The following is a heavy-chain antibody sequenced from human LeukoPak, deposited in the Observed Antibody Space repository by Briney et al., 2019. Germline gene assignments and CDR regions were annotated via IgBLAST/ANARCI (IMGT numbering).Heavy chain of an antibody. CDR3: AKGSSMVRGVIIDY. CDR1: GFTFDDYA. Sequence: PGRSLRLSCAASGFTFDDYAMHWVRQPPGKGLEWVSGISWNSGTIGYADSVKGRTTISRDNAKNSLSLQMNSLRAEDTALYYCAKGSSMVRGVIIDYWGQGTLVTVSS. CDR2: ISWNSGTI. V-gene: IGHV3-9*01. D-gene: IGHD3-10*01. J-gene: IGHJ4*02.